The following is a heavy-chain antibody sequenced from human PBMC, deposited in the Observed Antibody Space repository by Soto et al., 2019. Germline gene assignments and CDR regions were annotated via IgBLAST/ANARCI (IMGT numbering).Heavy chain of an antibody. J-gene: IGHJ6*02. Sequence: PGGSLRLSCAASGFTFSSYSMNWVRQAPGKGLEWVSYISSSSSTIYYADSVKGRFTISRDNAKNSLYLQMYSLRDEDTAVYYCASDGLRCVLMVYATFYYYYGMDVWGQGTTVTVSS. D-gene: IGHD2-8*01. CDR1: GFTFSSYS. CDR3: ASDGLRCVLMVYATFYYYYGMDV. V-gene: IGHV3-48*02. CDR2: ISSSSSTI.